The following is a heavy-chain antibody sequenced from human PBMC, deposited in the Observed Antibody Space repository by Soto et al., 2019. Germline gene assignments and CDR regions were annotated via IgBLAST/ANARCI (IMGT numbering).Heavy chain of an antibody. V-gene: IGHV3-23*01. D-gene: IGHD3-10*01. CDR3: AKSLSWLRGFDY. Sequence: EVQLLESGGGLVQPGGSLRLSCAASGFTFSSYAMSWVRQAPGKGLEWVSGISGSGSSIYYVDSVKGRFTISRDNSKNTLDLQMNSLRAEDTAVYYCAKSLSWLRGFDYWGQGTLVTVSS. J-gene: IGHJ4*02. CDR2: ISGSGSSI. CDR1: GFTFSSYA.